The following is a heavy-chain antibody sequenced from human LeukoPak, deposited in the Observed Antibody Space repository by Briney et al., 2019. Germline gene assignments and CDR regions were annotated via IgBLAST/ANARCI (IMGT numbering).Heavy chain of an antibody. J-gene: IGHJ4*02. CDR1: GVSITSGNW. V-gene: IGHV4-39*01. CDR3: ARHRLDSYGPAAFPDY. CDR2: IHYSGST. D-gene: IGHD5-18*01. Sequence: SETLSLTCGVSGVSITSGNWWSWIRQPPGKGLEWIGSIHYSGSTYYNPSLKSRVTISVDASKNQFSLKLSSVTAADPAVYYCARHRLDSYGPAAFPDYWGQGTLVTAPS.